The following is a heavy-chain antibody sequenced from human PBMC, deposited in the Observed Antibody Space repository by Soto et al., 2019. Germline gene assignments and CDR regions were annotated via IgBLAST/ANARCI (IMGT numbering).Heavy chain of an antibody. CDR3: VTVNLVGAASYFDY. Sequence: SETLSLTCTVSGGSIRNGDYYWGWIRQPPGKGLEWIGYVYYSGTTYSHPSLNSRVSISVDTSENQFSLRLTSVTAADTAVYYCVTVNLVGAASYFDYWGPGTLVTVSS. CDR1: GGSIRNGDYY. V-gene: IGHV4-30-4*01. D-gene: IGHD1-26*01. J-gene: IGHJ4*02. CDR2: VYYSGTT.